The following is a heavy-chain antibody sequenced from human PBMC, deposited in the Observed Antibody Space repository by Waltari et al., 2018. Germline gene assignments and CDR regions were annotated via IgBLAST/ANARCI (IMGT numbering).Heavy chain of an antibody. D-gene: IGHD4-17*01. CDR1: GMTFNNAW. CDR3: TTDPLGLYGGDY. Sequence: EVQLVESGGDLVKPGGSLRLSCAASGMTFNNAWMTWVSQAPGKGLEWVGRIKSKTEGGKKDFAPPVESRLTISRDDSKKTMYLQMSSLKMEDTAVYYCTTDPLGLYGGDYWGQGTLVIVSS. J-gene: IGHJ4*02. CDR2: IKSKTEGGKK. V-gene: IGHV3-15*01.